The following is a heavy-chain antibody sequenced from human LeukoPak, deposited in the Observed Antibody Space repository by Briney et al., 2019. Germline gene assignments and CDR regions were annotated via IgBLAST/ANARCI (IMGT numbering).Heavy chain of an antibody. J-gene: IGHJ6*02. Sequence: SETLPLTCTVSGGSINSAGYYWSWIRQHPGKGLEWIGYMYYSGTTYYNPSLKSRVIISVDMSKNQFSLKLSSVTAADTAVYYCARDAEYYYGSGSYSSGIDVWGQGTTVTVSS. CDR3: ARDAEYYYGSGSYSSGIDV. CDR2: MYYSGTT. D-gene: IGHD3-10*01. V-gene: IGHV4-31*03. CDR1: GGSINSAGYY.